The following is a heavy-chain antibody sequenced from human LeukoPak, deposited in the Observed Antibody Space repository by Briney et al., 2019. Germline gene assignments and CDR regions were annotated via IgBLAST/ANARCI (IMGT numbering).Heavy chain of an antibody. D-gene: IGHD1-20*01. V-gene: IGHV4-39*01. CDR3: ARLITGTVFDS. Sequence: SETLSLTCTVSGGSISSSSYYWGWIRQPPGKGLEWIASIYYSGSTTYNPSLKSRVTISVDTSKNQFSLKLSSVTAADTAVYYCARLITGTVFDSWGQGTLVTVSS. J-gene: IGHJ4*02. CDR1: GGSISSSSYY. CDR2: IYYSGST.